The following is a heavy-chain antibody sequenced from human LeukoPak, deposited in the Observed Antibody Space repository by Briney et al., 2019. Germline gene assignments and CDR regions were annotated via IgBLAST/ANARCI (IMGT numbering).Heavy chain of an antibody. CDR2: IYSGGST. CDR3: ARAPASNDFWSGSNFGGES. CDR1: GFTVSSNY. J-gene: IGHJ4*02. Sequence: GGSLRLSCAASGFTVSSNYMSWVRHAPGKGLEWVSVIYSGGSTYYADSVKCRFTISRDNSKNTLYLQMNSLRAEDTAVYYCARAPASNDFWSGSNFGGESWGQGTLVTVSS. D-gene: IGHD3-3*01. V-gene: IGHV3-66*01.